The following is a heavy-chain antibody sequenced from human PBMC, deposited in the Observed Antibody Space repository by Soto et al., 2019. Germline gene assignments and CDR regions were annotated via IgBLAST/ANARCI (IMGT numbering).Heavy chain of an antibody. D-gene: IGHD3-9*01. V-gene: IGHV3-15*01. CDR1: GFTFNNAW. Sequence: GGSLRLSCAASGFTFNNAWMSWVRQAPGKGLEWVGHIKRKTDGGTRDYAAPVKGRFTISRNDSKSTLYLQMNSLKTEDTAVYYCSYLHYDILTGSIWSYFDYWGQGTLVTVSS. CDR2: IKRKTDGGTR. J-gene: IGHJ4*02. CDR3: SYLHYDILTGSIWSYFDY.